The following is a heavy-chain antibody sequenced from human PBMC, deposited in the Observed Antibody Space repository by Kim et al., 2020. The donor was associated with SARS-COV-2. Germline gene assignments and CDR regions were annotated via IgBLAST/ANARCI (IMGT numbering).Heavy chain of an antibody. J-gene: IGHJ1*01. V-gene: IGHV3-30*18. CDR3: AKGSYSSSWSPKYEYFQH. Sequence: GGSLRLSCAASGFTFSSYGMHWVRQAPGKGLEWVAVISYDGSNKYYADSVKGRFTISRDNSKNTLYLQMNSLRAEDTAVYYCAKGSYSSSWSPKYEYFQHWGQGTLVTVSS. CDR1: GFTFSSYG. D-gene: IGHD6-13*01. CDR2: ISYDGSNK.